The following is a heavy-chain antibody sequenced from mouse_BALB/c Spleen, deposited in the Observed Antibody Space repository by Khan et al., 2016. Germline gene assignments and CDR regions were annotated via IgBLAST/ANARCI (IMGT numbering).Heavy chain of an antibody. CDR1: GFDFSRYW. D-gene: IGHD1-1*02. J-gene: IGHJ3*01. CDR3: ARSGGYFAY. Sequence: EVKLLESGGGLVQPGGSLKLSCAASGFDFSRYWMSWVRQAPGKGLEWIGEINPDSSTINYTPSLKDKFIISRDNAKNTLYLQMSKVRSEDTDLYYCARSGGYFAYWGQGTLVTVSA. V-gene: IGHV4-1*02. CDR2: INPDSSTI.